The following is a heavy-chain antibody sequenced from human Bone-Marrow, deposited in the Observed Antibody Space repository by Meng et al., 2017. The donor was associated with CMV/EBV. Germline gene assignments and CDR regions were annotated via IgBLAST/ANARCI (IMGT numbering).Heavy chain of an antibody. Sequence: LHCTVSGDYITTYYWDWIRQPAGKGLEWIGRIYGSGTTYYNPSLKSRVTISIDTSTNQFSLKLRTANAADTAVYYCARDAFRSSFDYWGQGNLVTVSS. CDR2: IYGSGTT. CDR3: ARDAFRSSFDY. V-gene: IGHV4-4*07. D-gene: IGHD1-26*01. J-gene: IGHJ4*02. CDR1: GDYITTYY.